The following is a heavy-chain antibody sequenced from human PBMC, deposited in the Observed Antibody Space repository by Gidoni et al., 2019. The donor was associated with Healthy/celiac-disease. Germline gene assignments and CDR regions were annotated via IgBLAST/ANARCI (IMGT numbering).Heavy chain of an antibody. CDR3: AKVLTMIVVVIDSDAFDI. CDR2: ICGRGGST. D-gene: IGHD3-22*01. V-gene: IGHV3-23*04. CDR1: GFPFRSSA. J-gene: IGHJ3*02. Sequence: EVQLVESGGGLVQPGGSLTPSCAASGFPFRSSAMSWVRQANGKGLGWVSAICGRGGSTYDADSVKGRFTISRDNSKNTLYLQMNSLRAEDTAVYYCAKVLTMIVVVIDSDAFDIWGQGTMVTVSS.